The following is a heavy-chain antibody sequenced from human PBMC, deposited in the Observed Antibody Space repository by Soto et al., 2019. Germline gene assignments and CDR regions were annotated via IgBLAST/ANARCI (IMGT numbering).Heavy chain of an antibody. D-gene: IGHD3-22*01. V-gene: IGHV5-51*01. CDR2: IHPGDSDS. CDR1: GYSFNNNW. CDR3: ARRDSSGFPDY. Sequence: GESLKISCKGSGYSFNNNWSGWVRQMPGKGLEWMGIIHPGDSDSRYSPSFQGQVTMSVDKSINTAYLQWSSLKASDTAMYYCARRDSSGFPDYWGHGTLVTVSS. J-gene: IGHJ4*01.